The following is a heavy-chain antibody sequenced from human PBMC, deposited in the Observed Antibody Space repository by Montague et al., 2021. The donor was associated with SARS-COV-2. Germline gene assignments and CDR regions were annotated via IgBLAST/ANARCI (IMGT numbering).Heavy chain of an antibody. Sequence: SLRLSCEASGFTFSSYEMNWVRQAPGKGLGWVSYISSSGSTIYYADSXKGRFTISRDNAKNSLYLQMNSLRAEDTAVYYCARNRPWIQLWSYYYYGMDVWGQGTTVTVSS. V-gene: IGHV3-48*03. CDR1: GFTFSSYE. D-gene: IGHD5-18*01. CDR3: ARNRPWIQLWSYYYYGMDV. J-gene: IGHJ6*02. CDR2: ISSSGSTI.